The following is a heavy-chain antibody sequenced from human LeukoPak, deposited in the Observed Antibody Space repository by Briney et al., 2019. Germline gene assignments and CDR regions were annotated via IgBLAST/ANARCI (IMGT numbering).Heavy chain of an antibody. CDR3: ARRAFLCSGGSCYGRFFDY. CDR1: GGSISSSSYY. J-gene: IGHJ4*02. D-gene: IGHD2-15*01. V-gene: IGHV4-39*01. CDR2: IYYSGST. Sequence: PSETLSLTCTDSGGSISSSSYYWGWIRQPPGKGLEWIGSIYYSGSTYYNPSLKGRVTISVDTSKNQFSLKLSSVTAADTAVYYCARRAFLCSGGSCYGRFFDYWGQGTLVTVSS.